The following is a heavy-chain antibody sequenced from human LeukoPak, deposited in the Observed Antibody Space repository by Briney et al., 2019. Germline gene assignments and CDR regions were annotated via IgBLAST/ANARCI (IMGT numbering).Heavy chain of an antibody. V-gene: IGHV4-59*08. D-gene: IGHD2-2*01. Sequence: SETLSLTCTFSGASISSYYWSWIRQPPGKGLEWIGYIYYSGSTDYNPSLKSRVTISVDTSKNQFSLKLSSVTAADTAVYYCARPDCSITSCQYRYFDLWGRGTLVTVSS. J-gene: IGHJ2*01. CDR3: ARPDCSITSCQYRYFDL. CDR1: GASISSYY. CDR2: IYYSGST.